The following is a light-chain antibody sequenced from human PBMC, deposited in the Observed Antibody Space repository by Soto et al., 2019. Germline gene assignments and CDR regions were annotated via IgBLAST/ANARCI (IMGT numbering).Light chain of an antibody. Sequence: DIQMTQSPSSLSASVGDRVTITCQASEDINRYLNWYQQKPWKAPRLLIYDISNLEVGVPSRFSGSGSGTDFTSTITSLQQEAVETYFCQQYGNVPLNLGGGTKVDIK. CDR3: QQYGNVPLN. V-gene: IGKV1-33*01. CDR1: EDINRY. CDR2: DIS. J-gene: IGKJ4*01.